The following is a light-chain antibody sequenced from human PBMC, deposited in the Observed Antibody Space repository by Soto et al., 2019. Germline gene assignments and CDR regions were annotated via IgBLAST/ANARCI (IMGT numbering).Light chain of an antibody. Sequence: DIMLTQSTGTLSLSPGAIALLSCSASQSLTAGYLAWYHQKPVQAPRRVIFGAPCRATGIPDRFSGSGAGTDFTLTISGLEPEDFAFDYYQQYGTFGQGTKL. CDR3: QQYGT. J-gene: IGKJ1*01. V-gene: IGKV3-20*01. CDR1: QSLTAGY. CDR2: GAP.